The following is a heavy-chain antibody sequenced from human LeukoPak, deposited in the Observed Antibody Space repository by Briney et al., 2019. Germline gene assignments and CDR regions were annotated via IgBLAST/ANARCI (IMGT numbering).Heavy chain of an antibody. D-gene: IGHD4-17*01. CDR2: INPNSGGT. Sequence: GASVKVSCKASGYTFTGYNMHWVRQAPGQGLGWMGWINPNSGGTNYAQSFQGRVTMTRDTSISTAYMELSRLRSDDTAIYYCALVGEALDYWGQGTLVTVSS. CDR1: GYTFTGYN. CDR3: ALVGEALDY. V-gene: IGHV1-2*02. J-gene: IGHJ4*02.